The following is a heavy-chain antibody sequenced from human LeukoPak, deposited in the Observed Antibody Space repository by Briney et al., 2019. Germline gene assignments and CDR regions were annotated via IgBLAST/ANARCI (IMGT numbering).Heavy chain of an antibody. J-gene: IGHJ4*02. Sequence: PAGSLSLSCAASGFTFSSYALSWVRQAPGKGLEWVSATGDSGGDTYYADSVKGRFTIYRANSKNSLYLQMNSRRAEDTALYYCAKQVTAPGPIDYWGQGTLVTVSS. CDR3: AKQVTAPGPIDY. V-gene: IGHV3-23*01. CDR2: TGDSGGDT. D-gene: IGHD2-21*02. CDR1: GFTFSSYA.